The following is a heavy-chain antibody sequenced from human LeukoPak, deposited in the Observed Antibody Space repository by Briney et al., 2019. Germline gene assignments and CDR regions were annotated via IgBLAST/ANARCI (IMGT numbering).Heavy chain of an antibody. D-gene: IGHD6-19*01. CDR3: ARDQGWPFHFDC. V-gene: IGHV4-4*07. CDR2: IYTSGDT. J-gene: IGHJ4*02. CDR1: GGSLSSYY. Sequence: PSETLSLXCTVSGGSLSSYYWSWVRRPAGKGLEWIGRIYTSGDTTYNPSLKSRVTMSVDTSKNQFSLKLTSVTAADTAVYYCARDQGWPFHFDCWGQGALVIVSS.